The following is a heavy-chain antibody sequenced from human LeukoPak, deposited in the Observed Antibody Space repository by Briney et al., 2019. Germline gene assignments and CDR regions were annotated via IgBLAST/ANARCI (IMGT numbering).Heavy chain of an antibody. Sequence: GGSLRLSCTASGFTFGDYAMSWFRQAPGKGLEWVSAISGSGGSTYYADSVKGRFTISRDNSKNTLYLQMNSLRAEDTAVYYCAKGSITIFGVVTPLSYWGQGTLVTVSS. CDR3: AKGSITIFGVVTPLSY. CDR2: ISGSGGST. J-gene: IGHJ4*02. CDR1: GFTFGDYA. V-gene: IGHV3-23*01. D-gene: IGHD3-3*01.